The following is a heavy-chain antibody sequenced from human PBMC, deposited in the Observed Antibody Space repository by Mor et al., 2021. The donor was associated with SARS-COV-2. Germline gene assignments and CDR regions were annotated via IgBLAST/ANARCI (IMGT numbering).Heavy chain of an antibody. CDR3: ARWGDECRGGRCSLPTSGFDY. V-gene: IGHV3-48*02. CDR2: TI. J-gene: IGHJ4*02. Sequence: TINYADSVQGRFTISRDNAKNSLYLQMNSLRDEDTAVYYCARWGDECRGGRCSLPTSGFDYWGQGTLVTVSS. D-gene: IGHD2-15*01.